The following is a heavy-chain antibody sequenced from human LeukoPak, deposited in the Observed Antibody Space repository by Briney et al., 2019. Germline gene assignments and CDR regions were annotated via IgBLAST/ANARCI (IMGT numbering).Heavy chain of an antibody. CDR3: AKVLAYDILPGYRTAYFYYYGMDV. D-gene: IGHD3-9*01. CDR2: ISGDGTRT. CDR1: GFTFHEYA. V-gene: IGHV3-43*02. J-gene: IGHJ6*02. Sequence: GGSLRLSCAASGFTFHEYAMNWVRQVPGKGLGWVSLISGDGTRTFYADSVKSRFTISRDNSKNSLYMQMNSLRTEDTALYYCAKVLAYDILPGYRTAYFYYYGMDVWGQGTTVSVSS.